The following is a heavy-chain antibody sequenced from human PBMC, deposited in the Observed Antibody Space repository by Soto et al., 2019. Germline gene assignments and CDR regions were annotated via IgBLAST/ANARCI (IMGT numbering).Heavy chain of an antibody. J-gene: IGHJ4*02. CDR2: INAGNGNT. V-gene: IGHV1-3*01. D-gene: IGHD2-2*01. CDR1: GYTFTSYA. CDR3: ARGWEVPAAKTEHDY. Sequence: ASVKVSCKASGYTFTSYAMHWVRQAPGQRLEWMGWINAGNGNTKYSQKFQGRVTITRDTSASTAHVELSSLRSEDTAVYYCARGWEVPAAKTEHDYWGQGTLVTVSA.